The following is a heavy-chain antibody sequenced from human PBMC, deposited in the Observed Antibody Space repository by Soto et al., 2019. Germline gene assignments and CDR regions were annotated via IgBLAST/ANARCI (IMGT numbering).Heavy chain of an antibody. D-gene: IGHD6-19*01. CDR3: SRTGYSTGLYFYFDH. CDR2: INAASGNT. J-gene: IGHJ4*02. Sequence: GASVKVSCKASGYTFIHYAIHWVRQAPGQRPEWMGLINAASGNTQYSQNFQGRVTITRDTSASTAYMELSSLRSEDTAVYFCSRTGYSTGLYFYFDHWGQGTLVTVSS. V-gene: IGHV1-3*01. CDR1: GYTFIHYA.